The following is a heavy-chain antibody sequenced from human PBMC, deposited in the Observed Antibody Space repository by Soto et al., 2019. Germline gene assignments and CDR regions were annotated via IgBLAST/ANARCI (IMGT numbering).Heavy chain of an antibody. CDR2: IYYSGST. V-gene: IGHV4-61*01. D-gene: IGHD2-15*01. J-gene: IGHJ4*02. CDR1: GGSVSSGSYY. Sequence: PSETLSLTCTVPGGSVSSGSYYWSWLRQPPGKGLEWIGYIYYSGSTNYNPSLKSRVTISVDTSKNQFSLKLSSVTAADTAVYYCARVKDENFDYWGQGTLVTVSS. CDR3: ARVKDENFDY.